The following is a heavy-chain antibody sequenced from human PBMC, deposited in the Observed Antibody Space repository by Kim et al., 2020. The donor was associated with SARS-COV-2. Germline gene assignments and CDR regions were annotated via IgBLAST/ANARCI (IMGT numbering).Heavy chain of an antibody. J-gene: IGHJ6*02. CDR1: GYTFTSYA. D-gene: IGHD2-2*01. Sequence: ASVKVSCKASGYTFTSYAMNWVRQAPGQGLEWMGWINTNTGNPTYAQGFTGRFVFSLDTSVSTAYLQISSLKAEDTAVYYCARDQRVVPAASYGMDVWGQGTTVTVSS. V-gene: IGHV7-4-1*02. CDR3: ARDQRVVPAASYGMDV. CDR2: INTNTGNP.